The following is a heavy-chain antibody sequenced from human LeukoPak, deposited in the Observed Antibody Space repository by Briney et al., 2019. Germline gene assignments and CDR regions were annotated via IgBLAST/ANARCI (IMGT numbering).Heavy chain of an antibody. V-gene: IGHV3-21*01. CDR1: GVTFSNFA. D-gene: IGHD3-22*01. J-gene: IGHJ4*02. CDR2: ISSSSSYI. CDR3: ARDYYDSSGYYYAGGVFDY. Sequence: PGGSLRLSCSVSGVTFSNFAMYWVRQAPGKGLEWVSSISSSSSYIYYADSVKGRFTISRDNSKNTLYLQMNSLRAEDTAVYYCARDYYDSSGYYYAGGVFDYWGQGTLVTVSS.